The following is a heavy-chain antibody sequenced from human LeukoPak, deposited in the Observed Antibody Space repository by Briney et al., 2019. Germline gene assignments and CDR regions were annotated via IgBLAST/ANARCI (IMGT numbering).Heavy chain of an antibody. CDR3: ARSEELEPQNIYYYYYMDV. D-gene: IGHD1-1*01. CDR1: GGTFSSYA. J-gene: IGHJ6*03. Sequence: SVKVSRKASGGTFSSYAISWVRQAPGQGLEWMGRIIPIFGTANYAQKFQGRVTIITDESTSTAYMELSSLRSEDTAVYYCARSEELEPQNIYYYYYMDVWGKGTTVTVSS. CDR2: IIPIFGTA. V-gene: IGHV1-69*05.